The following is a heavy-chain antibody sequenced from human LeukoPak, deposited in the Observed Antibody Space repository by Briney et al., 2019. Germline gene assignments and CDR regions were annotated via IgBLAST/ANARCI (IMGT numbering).Heavy chain of an antibody. CDR1: GFTFSSYA. CDR3: AKSPNYYYYMDV. J-gene: IGHJ6*03. CDR2: ISGSGGST. Sequence: GGSLGLSCAASGFTFSSYAMNWVRQAPGKGLEWVSGISGSGGSTYYADSVKGRFTISRDNSKNTVYLQMNSLRAEDTAVYYCAKSPNYYYYMDVWGKGTTVTVSS. V-gene: IGHV3-23*01.